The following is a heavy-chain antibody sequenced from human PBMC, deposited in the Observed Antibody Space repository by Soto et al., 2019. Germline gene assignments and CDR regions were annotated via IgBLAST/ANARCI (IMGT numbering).Heavy chain of an antibody. CDR1: GYIFSTYT. CDR3: ARVSFETSGYADY. CDR2: INAANGNT. Sequence: GASVKVSCKASGYIFSTYTMHWVRQAPGQRLEWRGWINAANGNTKYSQNFQGRVTISRDTSASTAYLELSSLRSEDTAVYYCARVSFETSGYADYWGQGTLVTVSS. D-gene: IGHD3-22*01. V-gene: IGHV1-3*01. J-gene: IGHJ4*02.